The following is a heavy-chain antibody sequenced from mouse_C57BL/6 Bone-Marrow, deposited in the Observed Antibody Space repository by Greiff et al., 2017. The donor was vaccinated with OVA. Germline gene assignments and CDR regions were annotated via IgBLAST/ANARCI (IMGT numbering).Heavy chain of an antibody. J-gene: IGHJ4*01. CDR2: ISYSGST. D-gene: IGHD3-2*02. CDR1: GYSITSDY. CDR3: ARSGLRQLRLRGAMDY. Sequence: EVKLLESGPGLAKPSQTLSLTCSVTGYSITSDYWNWIRKFPGNKLEYMGHISYSGSTYYNPSLKSRISITRDTSKNQYYLQLKSVTTEDTATYYCARSGLRQLRLRGAMDYWGQGTSVTVSS. V-gene: IGHV3-8*01.